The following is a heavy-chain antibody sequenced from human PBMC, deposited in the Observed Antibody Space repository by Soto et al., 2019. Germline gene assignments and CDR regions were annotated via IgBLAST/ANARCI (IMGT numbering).Heavy chain of an antibody. CDR2: MNPNSGNT. Sequence: ASVKVSCKASGYTFTSYDINWVRQATGQGLEWMGWMNPNSGNTGYAQKFQGRVTMTRNTSISTAYMELSSLRSEDTAVYYCASMSYDILTDYYNPFDYWGQGTLVTVSS. CDR1: GYTFTSYD. D-gene: IGHD3-9*01. CDR3: ASMSYDILTDYYNPFDY. J-gene: IGHJ4*02. V-gene: IGHV1-8*01.